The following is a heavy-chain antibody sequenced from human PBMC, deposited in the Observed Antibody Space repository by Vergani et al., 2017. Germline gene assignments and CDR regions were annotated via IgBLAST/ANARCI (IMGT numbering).Heavy chain of an antibody. CDR2: ICHTEDT. V-gene: IGHV4-4*03. CDR3: ATIGYRRWGYYFDY. CDR1: GDSISSNNC. J-gene: IGHJ4*02. D-gene: IGHD2-2*02. Sequence: QVQLQESGPGLVKPPGTLSLTCAVSGDSISSNNCWTCVRQPPGKGLVWIGEICHTEDTKYSPSLKSRVTVSVDESRNLFSLRLNSVTAADTAVYYCATIGYRRWGYYFDYWGQGILVTVSS.